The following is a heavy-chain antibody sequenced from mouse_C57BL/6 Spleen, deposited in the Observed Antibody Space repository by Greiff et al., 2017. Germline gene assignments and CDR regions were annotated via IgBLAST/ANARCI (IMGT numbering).Heavy chain of an antibody. CDR1: GFSLTSYG. Sequence: VQGVESGPGLVQPSQSLSITCTVSGFSLTSYGVHWVRQSPGKGLEWLGVIWRGGSTDSNAAFISRLSLSKEDAKSQVFFKMNSLPSDATAIYYCARILSITTVEGFAYWGQGTLVTVSA. D-gene: IGHD1-1*01. CDR2: IWRGGST. CDR3: ARILSITTVEGFAY. J-gene: IGHJ3*01. V-gene: IGHV2-2*01.